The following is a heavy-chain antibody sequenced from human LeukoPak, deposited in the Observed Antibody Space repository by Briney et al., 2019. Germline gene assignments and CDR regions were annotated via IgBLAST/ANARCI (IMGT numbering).Heavy chain of an antibody. CDR1: GGSFSGYY. J-gene: IGHJ5*02. V-gene: IGHV4-34*01. CDR3: ARGWRYYGSGSYCWFDP. Sequence: SETLSLTCAVYGGSFSGYYWGWIRQPPGKGLEWIGEINHSGCTNYNPSLKSRVTISVDTSKNQFSLKLSSVTAADTAVYYCARGWRYYGSGSYCWFDPWGQGTLVTVSS. D-gene: IGHD3-10*01. CDR2: INHSGCT.